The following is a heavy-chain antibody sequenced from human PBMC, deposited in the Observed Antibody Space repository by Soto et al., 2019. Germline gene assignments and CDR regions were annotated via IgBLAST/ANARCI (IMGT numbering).Heavy chain of an antibody. Sequence: ASVKVSCKASGFTFTSSAFQWVRQARGQRLEWIGWIAVGSGYTNYAQRFQDRVTLTRGMSTATTYMELSRLTSEDTAIYYCAADATAWQQMVPSDYWGQGTLVTVS. V-gene: IGHV1-58*01. CDR1: GFTFTSSA. CDR3: AADATAWQQMVPSDY. D-gene: IGHD2-8*01. J-gene: IGHJ4*02. CDR2: IAVGSGYT.